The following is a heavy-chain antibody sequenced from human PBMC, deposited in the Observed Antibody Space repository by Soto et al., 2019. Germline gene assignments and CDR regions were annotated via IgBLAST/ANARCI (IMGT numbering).Heavy chain of an antibody. CDR3: AREDESSGDAGTFHH. CDR2: ISNDGSNK. D-gene: IGHD3-22*01. J-gene: IGHJ1*01. Sequence: QVQLVESGGAVVQPGRSLSLSCAASGFTFSSYVMHWVRQAPGKGLEWVALISNDGSNKHYSDSVKDRFTISRDNSKSTPNLQMNNLRGEDTAVYHCAREDESSGDAGTFHHWGQGTLVTVAS. V-gene: IGHV3-30*01. CDR1: GFTFSSYV.